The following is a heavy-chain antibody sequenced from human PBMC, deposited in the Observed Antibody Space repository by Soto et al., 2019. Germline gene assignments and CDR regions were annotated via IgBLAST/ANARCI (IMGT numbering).Heavy chain of an antibody. CDR3: ARHDSYAYYASSGYDAFDI. Sequence: QLQLQESGPGLVKPSETLSLTCTVSGGSISSSSYYWGWIRQPPGKGLEWIGSIYYSGSTYYNPSLKSRVTRSVATPKNQFSLKLSSVTAADTAVYYCARHDSYAYYASSGYDAFDIWGQGTMVTVSS. V-gene: IGHV4-39*01. CDR1: GGSISSSSYY. CDR2: IYYSGST. D-gene: IGHD3-22*01. J-gene: IGHJ3*02.